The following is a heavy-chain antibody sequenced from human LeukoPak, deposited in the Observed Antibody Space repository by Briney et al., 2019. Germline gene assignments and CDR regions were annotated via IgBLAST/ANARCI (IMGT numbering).Heavy chain of an antibody. CDR1: GFTFSSYE. V-gene: IGHV3-48*03. Sequence: GGSLRLSCAAPGFTFSSYEMNWVRQPPGKGLEWVSYISSSGSTIYYADSVKGRFTISRDNAKNSLYLQMNSLRAEDTAVYYCARTLQAILVDYWGQGTLVTVSS. D-gene: IGHD4-11*01. CDR3: ARTLQAILVDY. J-gene: IGHJ4*02. CDR2: ISSSGSTI.